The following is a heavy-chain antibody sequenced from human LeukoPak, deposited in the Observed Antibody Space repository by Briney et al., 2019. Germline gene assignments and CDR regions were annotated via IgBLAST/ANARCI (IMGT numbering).Heavy chain of an antibody. D-gene: IGHD5-18*01. J-gene: IGHJ4*02. Sequence: GGSLRLSCAVSGFSFSTYWMHWVRQAPGKGLEWVAVISYDGSNKYYADSVKGRFTISRDNSKNTLYLQMNSLRAEDTAVYYCAKVSGYSYGYRENSDYWGQGTLVTVSS. CDR1: GFSFSTYW. V-gene: IGHV3-30*18. CDR2: ISYDGSNK. CDR3: AKVSGYSYGYRENSDY.